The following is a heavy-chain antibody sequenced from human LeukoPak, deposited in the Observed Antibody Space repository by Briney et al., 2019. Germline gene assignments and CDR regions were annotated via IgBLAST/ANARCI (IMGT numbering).Heavy chain of an antibody. V-gene: IGHV6-1*01. D-gene: IGHD1-7*01. J-gene: IGHJ5*02. CDR3: ARSCWNYDNYFDP. Sequence: SQTLSLTCDISGDTVSSTSAAWHWIRQSPSRGLEWLGRTYYRSKWYIDYALSVKSRITINADTSKNQFSLQLISVTPEDTAVYYCARSCWNYDNYFDPWGQGILVTVSS. CDR1: GDTVSSTSAA. CDR2: TYYRSKWYI.